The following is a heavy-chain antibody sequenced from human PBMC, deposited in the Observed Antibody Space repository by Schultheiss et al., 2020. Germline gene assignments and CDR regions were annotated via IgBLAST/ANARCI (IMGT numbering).Heavy chain of an antibody. CDR1: GFTFSSYG. Sequence: GGSLRLSCAASGFTFSSYGMHWVRQAPGKGLEWVSYISSSGSTIYYADSVKGRFTISRDNAKNSLYLQINSLKTEDTAVYYCTTEGVVVITSCWGQGTLVTVSS. V-gene: IGHV3-48*04. CDR3: TTEGVVVITSC. CDR2: ISSSGSTI. J-gene: IGHJ4*02. D-gene: IGHD3-22*01.